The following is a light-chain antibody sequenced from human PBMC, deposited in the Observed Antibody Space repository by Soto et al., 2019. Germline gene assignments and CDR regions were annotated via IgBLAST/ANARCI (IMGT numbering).Light chain of an antibody. Sequence: QSALTQPASVSGSPGQSITISCTGTSSDVGGYNYVSWYQQHPGKAPKLMIYNVSNRPSGVANRFSGSKSGNTASLTISGLQAEDEGHYYCSSFTGTNTVLFGGGTKLTVL. V-gene: IGLV2-14*01. CDR2: NVS. CDR1: SSDVGGYNY. CDR3: SSFTGTNTVL. J-gene: IGLJ2*01.